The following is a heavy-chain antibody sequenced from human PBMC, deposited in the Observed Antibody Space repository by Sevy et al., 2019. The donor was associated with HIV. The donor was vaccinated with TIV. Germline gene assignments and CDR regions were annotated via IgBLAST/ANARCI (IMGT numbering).Heavy chain of an antibody. CDR1: GFTVSSNY. D-gene: IGHD3-10*01. J-gene: IGHJ4*02. Sequence: GGSLRLSCAASGFTVSSNYMSWVRQAPGKGLEWVSVIYSDGSTYYADSVKGRFTISRDNSKNTLYLQMNSLRAEETAVYYWAGEGPLWHYFDYWGQGTLVTVSS. V-gene: IGHV3-53*01. CDR2: IYSDGST. CDR3: AGEGPLWHYFDY.